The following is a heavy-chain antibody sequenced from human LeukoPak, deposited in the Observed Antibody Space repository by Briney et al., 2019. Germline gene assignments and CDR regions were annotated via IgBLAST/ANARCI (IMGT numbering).Heavy chain of an antibody. CDR2: IYHSGST. D-gene: IGHD2-15*01. CDR3: ARGVVGAIPFDY. V-gene: IGHV4-30-2*01. Sequence: PSETLSLTCTVSGGSISSGGYYWRWIRQPPGEGLEWIGYIYHSGSTYYNPSLKSRVTISVDRSKNQFSLKLSSVTAADTAVYYCARGVVGAIPFDYWGQGTLVTVSS. CDR1: GGSISSGGYY. J-gene: IGHJ4*02.